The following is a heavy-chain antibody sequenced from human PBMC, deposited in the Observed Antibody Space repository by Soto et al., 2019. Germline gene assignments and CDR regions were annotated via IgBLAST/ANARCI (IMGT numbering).Heavy chain of an antibody. CDR2: IIPIFGTA. CDR3: ASPGGSYYGGVVF. J-gene: IGHJ4*02. Sequence: VASVKVSCKASGYILSSYNMHWVRQAPGQGLEWMGGIIPIFGTADYAQKFQGRVTITADESTSTAYMELNSLRSEDTAVYYCASPGGSYYGGVVFWGQGTVVTVSS. V-gene: IGHV1-69*13. D-gene: IGHD1-26*01. CDR1: GYILSSYN.